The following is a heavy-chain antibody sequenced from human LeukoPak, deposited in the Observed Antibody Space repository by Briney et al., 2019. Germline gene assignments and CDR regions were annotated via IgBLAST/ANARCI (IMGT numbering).Heavy chain of an antibody. D-gene: IGHD6-6*01. Sequence: SETLSLTCTVSGGSISSSSYNWGWIRQPPGKRLEWIGSIHYIGSTYYNSSLKSRVTVSVDTSKKQFSLKLSSVTAADTAVYYCASMYSSSVYFDYWGQGTLVTVSS. CDR3: ASMYSSSVYFDY. CDR1: GGSISSSSYN. V-gene: IGHV4-39*01. CDR2: IHYIGST. J-gene: IGHJ4*02.